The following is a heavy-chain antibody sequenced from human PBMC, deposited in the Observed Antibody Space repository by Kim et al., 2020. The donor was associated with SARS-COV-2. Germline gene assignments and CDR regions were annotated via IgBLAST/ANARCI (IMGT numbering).Heavy chain of an antibody. CDR3: ARRAGGYSGSDYFDN. Sequence: SETLSLTCTVSGGSINNYSWSWIRQPPGKTLEWIGYIYHSGSTNYNPSLRSRVTISVDTPKNQFSLKLNSVTAADTAVYYCARRAGGYSGSDYFDNWGQGTLVTVSS. CDR2: IYHSGST. J-gene: IGHJ4*02. V-gene: IGHV4-59*01. D-gene: IGHD3-10*01. CDR1: GGSINNYS.